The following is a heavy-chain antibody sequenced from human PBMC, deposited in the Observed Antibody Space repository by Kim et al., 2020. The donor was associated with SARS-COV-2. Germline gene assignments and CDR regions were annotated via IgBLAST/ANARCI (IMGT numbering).Heavy chain of an antibody. Sequence: GGSLRLSCAASGFIFSNAWMSWVRQAPGKGLEWVGRIKNKTDGGTTDYAAPVKGRFTISRDDSKNTLYLQMNSLKTGDTAVYYCTTTGTSDNDSGYYYYYGMDVWGQGTTVTVSS. V-gene: IGHV3-15*01. D-gene: IGHD1-7*01. CDR3: TTTGTSDNDSGYYYYYGMDV. J-gene: IGHJ6*02. CDR1: GFIFSNAW. CDR2: IKNKTDGGTT.